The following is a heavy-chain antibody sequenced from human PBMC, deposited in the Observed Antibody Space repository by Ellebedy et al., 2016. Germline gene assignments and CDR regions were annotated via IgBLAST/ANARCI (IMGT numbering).Heavy chain of an antibody. Sequence: SETLSLXXAVSGDTLTTDSWWSWIRQAPGEALEWIGDISHNGGNTSNPSLRSRVTITVDMSKKQLSLKLNSVTAADTAMYYCATNWEWAFQFWGQGTMVIVS. CDR1: GDTLTTDSW. CDR3: ATNWEWAFQF. CDR2: ISHNGGN. D-gene: IGHD7-27*01. J-gene: IGHJ3*01. V-gene: IGHV4-4*02.